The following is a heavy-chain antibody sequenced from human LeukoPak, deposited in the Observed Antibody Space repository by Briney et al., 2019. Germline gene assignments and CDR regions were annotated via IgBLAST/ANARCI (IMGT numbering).Heavy chain of an antibody. CDR2: IYYSGST. CDR3: AGGRWLQLPYY. CDR1: GGSISSYY. Sequence: PSETLSLTCTVSGGSISSYYWSWIRQPPGKGLEWIGYIYYSGSTNYNPSLKSRVTISVDTSKNQLSLHLSSVTAADTAVYYCAGGRWLQLPYYWDQGTLVTVSS. D-gene: IGHD5-24*01. J-gene: IGHJ4*02. V-gene: IGHV4-59*01.